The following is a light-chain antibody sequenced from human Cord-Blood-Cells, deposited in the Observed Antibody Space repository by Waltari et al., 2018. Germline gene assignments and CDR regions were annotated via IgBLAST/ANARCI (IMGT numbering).Light chain of an antibody. CDR1: QSVSSSY. V-gene: IGKV3-20*01. CDR2: VAS. J-gene: IGKJ5*01. Sequence: EIVLTQSPGTLSLSPGERATLSCRASQSVSSSYLAWYQQKPGQAPRLPVYVASSRATGVPDRCSVSGSVTDFTLTISRREPEEFAVYYCQQYGSSPPIAVGQGTRLEIK. CDR3: QQYGSSPPIA.